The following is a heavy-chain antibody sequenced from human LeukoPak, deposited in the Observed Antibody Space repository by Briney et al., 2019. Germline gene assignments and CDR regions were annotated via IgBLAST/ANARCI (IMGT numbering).Heavy chain of an antibody. D-gene: IGHD2-2*02. CDR1: GGSISSHY. Sequence: SETLSLTCTVSGGSISSHYWTWIRQPPGKGLEWIGYIYYSGCTNYNPSLKSRLSMSVDTSKNQFSLKLSSVTAADTAVYYCARIGPQGYCSSTSCYRYYYYYMDVWGKGTTVTVSS. CDR2: IYYSGCT. V-gene: IGHV4-59*11. J-gene: IGHJ6*03. CDR3: ARIGPQGYCSSTSCYRYYYYYMDV.